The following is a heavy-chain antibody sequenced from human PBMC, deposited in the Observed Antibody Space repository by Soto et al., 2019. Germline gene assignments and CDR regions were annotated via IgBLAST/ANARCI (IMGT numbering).Heavy chain of an antibody. CDR1: GFTFGSYD. CDR2: IGTAGDT. CDR3: ARGGDCSQTSCYWARLYYGLDV. J-gene: IGHJ6*02. D-gene: IGHD2-2*01. V-gene: IGHV3-13*01. Sequence: GGSLRLSCAASGFTFGSYDMHWVRQATGKGLEWVSAIGTAGDTYYSGSVKGRFSVSRENVKNSLYLQMNSLRAGDTAVYYCARGGDCSQTSCYWARLYYGLDVWGQGTTVTVSS.